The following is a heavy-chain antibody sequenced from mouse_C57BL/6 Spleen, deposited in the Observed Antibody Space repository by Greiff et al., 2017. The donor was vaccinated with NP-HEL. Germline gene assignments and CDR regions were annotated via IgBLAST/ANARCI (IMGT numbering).Heavy chain of an antibody. CDR3: ASYYYAMDY. J-gene: IGHJ4*01. CDR2: IRNKANGYTT. V-gene: IGHV7-3*01. Sequence: EVKLMESGGGLVQPGGSLSLSCAASGFTFTDYYMSWVRQPPGKALEWLGFIRNKANGYTTEYSASVKGRFTISRDNSQSILYLQMNALRAEDSATYYCASYYYAMDYWGQGTSVTVSS. CDR1: GFTFTDYY.